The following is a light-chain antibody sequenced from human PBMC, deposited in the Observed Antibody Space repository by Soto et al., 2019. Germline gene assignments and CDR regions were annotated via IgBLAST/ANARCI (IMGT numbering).Light chain of an antibody. V-gene: IGKV3-20*01. CDR2: SAS. CDR3: QQYAVSPRT. J-gene: IGKJ1*01. Sequence: IVLSQSPCALSLSPGERGTLSCRASQNLGTLYLAWFQQKSGQAPRLLIYSASRRATGIPDRFTGSGSGTDFTLTINRVEPEDFAVYFCQQYAVSPRTFGQRTKVDI. CDR1: QNLGTLY.